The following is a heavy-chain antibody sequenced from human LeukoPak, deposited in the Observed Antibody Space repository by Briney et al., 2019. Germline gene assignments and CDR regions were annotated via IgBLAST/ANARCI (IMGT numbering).Heavy chain of an antibody. CDR1: GYTFSSYW. D-gene: IGHD6-19*01. CDR3: ARAGTYYYYHMDV. J-gene: IGHJ6*03. CDR2: IYPGDSDT. V-gene: IGHV5-51*01. Sequence: PGESLKISCKGSGYTFSSYWIGWVRQMPGKGLEWMGIIYPGDSDTRYSPSLQGQVTISVDTSIGTAYLQWSSLKASDTAIYYCARAGTYYYYHMDVWGKGTTVTVFS.